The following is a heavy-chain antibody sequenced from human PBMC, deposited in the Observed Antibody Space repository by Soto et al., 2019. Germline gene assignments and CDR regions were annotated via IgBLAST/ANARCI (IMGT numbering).Heavy chain of an antibody. CDR3: ARGGLERRLDY. CDR2: ITSDGSST. D-gene: IGHD1-1*01. J-gene: IGHJ4*02. CDR1: GFTFSSYW. V-gene: IGHV3-74*03. Sequence: GGSLRLSCAASGFTFSSYWMHWFRQAPGKGLVWVSRITSDGSSTTYADSVKGRFTISRDNAKNTLYLQMNSLRAEDTAVYYCARGGLERRLDYWGQGTLVTVYS.